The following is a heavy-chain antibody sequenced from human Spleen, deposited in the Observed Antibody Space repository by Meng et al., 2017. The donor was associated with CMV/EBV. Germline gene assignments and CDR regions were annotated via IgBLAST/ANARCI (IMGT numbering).Heavy chain of an antibody. CDR1: CSTSW. CDR2: IKSKADGETT. V-gene: IGHV3-15*07. Sequence: CSTSWKTRVRRAPRTGMEWVGRIKSKADGETTVYAAHVNGRFTISRNDSKNTLYLQMSSLKTEDTAVYYCTTGDDSSGYYHTHYFDHWGQGTLVTVSS. J-gene: IGHJ4*02. CDR3: TTGDDSSGYYHTHYFDH. D-gene: IGHD3-22*01.